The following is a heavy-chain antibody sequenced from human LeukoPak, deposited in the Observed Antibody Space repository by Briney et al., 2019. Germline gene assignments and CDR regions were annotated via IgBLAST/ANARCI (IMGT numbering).Heavy chain of an antibody. CDR3: ARGGCGLGSGGY. CDR2: IIPKTGGT. CDR1: GYTLTDHY. V-gene: IGHV1-2*02. J-gene: IGHJ4*02. Sequence: ASVPVSCMASGYTLTDHYIHWVRPAPGQGLEWMGWIIPKTGGTSFAQKFQGRVTMTRDTSISTAYVELSSLTPGDAAVYYCARGGCGLGSGGYWGQGTLVTVSS. D-gene: IGHD3-10*01.